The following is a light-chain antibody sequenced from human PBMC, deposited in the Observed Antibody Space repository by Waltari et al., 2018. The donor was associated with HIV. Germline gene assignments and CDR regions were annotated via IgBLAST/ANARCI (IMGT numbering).Light chain of an antibody. CDR3: QSWDTDFLV. CDR2: QDD. J-gene: IGLJ2*01. V-gene: IGLV3-1*01. CDR1: NLGDKF. Sequence: SLELTQPPSVSVSPGQTATITCSGNNLGDKFACWYQQKPGQSPVLVIYQDDKRPSGIPERFSGSNSGDTATLTISGTQTLDEADYYCQSWDTDFLVFGGGTKLTVL.